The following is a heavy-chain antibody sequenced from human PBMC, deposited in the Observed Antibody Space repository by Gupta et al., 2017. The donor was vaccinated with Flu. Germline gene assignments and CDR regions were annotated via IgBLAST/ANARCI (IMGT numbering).Heavy chain of an antibody. J-gene: IGHJ4*02. CDR3: ARGHWDN. V-gene: IGHV3-48*03. CDR1: GSTLSSHD. CDR2: ISPSATI. Sequence: EVQLVESGGGSVQPGGSLGLSCVASGSTLSSHDMSWVRQAPGRRLEWVSFISPSATIYYGDPVRGRFTISRDNAKNSLYLQMSGLRDEDTAVYYCARGHWDNWGQGTLVTVSS.